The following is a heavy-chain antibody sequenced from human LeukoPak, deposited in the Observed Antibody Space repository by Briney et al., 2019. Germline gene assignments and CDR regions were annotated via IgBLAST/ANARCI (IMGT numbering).Heavy chain of an antibody. CDR1: GGTFSSYA. Sequence: SVKVSCKASGGTFSSYAISWVRQAPGQGLEWMGGIIPILGTANYAQKFKGGVTITADESTSTAYMELSSLRSEDTAVYYCARTRHLGYCSSTSCYKDGGYYYYYMDVWGKGTTVTVSS. D-gene: IGHD2-2*01. CDR3: ARTRHLGYCSSTSCYKDGGYYYYYMDV. CDR2: IIPILGTA. V-gene: IGHV1-69*01. J-gene: IGHJ6*03.